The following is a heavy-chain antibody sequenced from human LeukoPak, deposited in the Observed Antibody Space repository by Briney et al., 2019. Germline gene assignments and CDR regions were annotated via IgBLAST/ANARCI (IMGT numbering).Heavy chain of an antibody. CDR1: GFTFGIYA. J-gene: IGHJ4*02. CDR2: ITSTSSST. Sequence: GGSLRLSCAVSGFTFGIYAMHWVRQAPGKGLEWVSSITSTSSSTFYADSVKGRFTISRDNSKKTLHLQMNSVRAEDTAVYYCAKGGVTLMQGFDYWGQGTLVTVSS. V-gene: IGHV3-23*05. CDR3: AKGGVTLMQGFDY. D-gene: IGHD3-22*01.